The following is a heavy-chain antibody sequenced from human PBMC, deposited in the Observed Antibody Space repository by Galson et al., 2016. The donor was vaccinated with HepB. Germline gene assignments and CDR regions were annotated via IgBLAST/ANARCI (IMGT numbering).Heavy chain of an antibody. CDR1: GGSISSGGYS. CDR3: ARVQGSSSSVWFDP. CDR2: ISHSGST. V-gene: IGHV4-30-2*01. J-gene: IGHJ5*02. D-gene: IGHD6-6*01. Sequence: TLSLTCAVSGGSISSGGYSWSWIRQPPGKGLEWIGYISHSGSTYYNPSLESRASISGDRSKNQFSLNLTSVTAADTAVYYCARVQGSSSSVWFDPWGQGTLVTVSS.